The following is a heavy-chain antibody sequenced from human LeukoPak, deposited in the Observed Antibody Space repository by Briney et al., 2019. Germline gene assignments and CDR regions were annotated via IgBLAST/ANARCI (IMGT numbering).Heavy chain of an antibody. D-gene: IGHD5-12*01. CDR3: ASGNSGYDRAPTDYYYYMDV. J-gene: IGHJ6*03. Sequence: ASVKVSCKASGYTFTDYYINWVRQAPGQGLEWMGIINPSGGSTSYAQKFQGRVTITADKSTSTAYMELSSLRSEDTAVYYCASGNSGYDRAPTDYYYYMDVWGKGTTVTVSS. CDR2: INPSGGST. V-gene: IGHV1-46*01. CDR1: GYTFTDYY.